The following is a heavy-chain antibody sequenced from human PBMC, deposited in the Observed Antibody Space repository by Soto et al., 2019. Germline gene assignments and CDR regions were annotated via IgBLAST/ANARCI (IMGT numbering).Heavy chain of an antibody. D-gene: IGHD2-2*01. CDR3: ARVPLGYQLQPSNYYYYGMDV. Sequence: GASVKVSCKASGGTFSSYAISWVRQAPGQGLEWMGGIIPIFGTANYAQKFQGRVTITADESTSTAYMELSSLRSEDTAVYYCARVPLGYQLQPSNYYYYGMDVWGQGTTVTVSS. CDR1: GGTFSSYA. J-gene: IGHJ6*02. CDR2: IIPIFGTA. V-gene: IGHV1-69*13.